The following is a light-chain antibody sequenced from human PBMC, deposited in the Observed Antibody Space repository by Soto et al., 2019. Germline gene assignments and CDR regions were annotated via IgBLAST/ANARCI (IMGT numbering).Light chain of an antibody. Sequence: QSVLTQSPSASASLGASVKLTFTLSSGHSSYAIAWHQQQPEKGPRYLMKLNSDGSHSKGDGIPDRFSGSSSGAERYLTISSPQSEDEADYYCQTWGTGIHVFGTGTKVTVL. CDR2: LNSDGSH. J-gene: IGLJ1*01. V-gene: IGLV4-69*01. CDR3: QTWGTGIHV. CDR1: SGHSSYA.